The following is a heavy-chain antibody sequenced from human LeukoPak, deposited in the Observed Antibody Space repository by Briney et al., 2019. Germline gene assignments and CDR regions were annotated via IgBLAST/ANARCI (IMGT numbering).Heavy chain of an antibody. V-gene: IGHV1-2*02. D-gene: IGHD3-10*01. CDR1: GYTFTGYY. J-gene: IGHJ5*02. Sequence: GASVKVSCKASGYTFTGYYIHWVRQAPGQGLEWMGWINPNSGGTNYAQNFQGRVTMTRDTSISTAYMELSRLRSDDTAVYYCARDLSGSGGNWSDPWGQGTLVTVSS. CDR3: ARDLSGSGGNWSDP. CDR2: INPNSGGT.